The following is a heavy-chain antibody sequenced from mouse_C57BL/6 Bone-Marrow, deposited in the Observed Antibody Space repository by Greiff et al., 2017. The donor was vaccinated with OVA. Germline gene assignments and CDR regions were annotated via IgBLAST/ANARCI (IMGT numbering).Heavy chain of an antibody. CDR1: GYTFTSYW. V-gene: IGHV1-53*01. Sequence: QVQLQPPWTELVKPGASVKLSCKASGYTFTSYWMHWVKQRPGQGLEWIGNINPSNGGTNYNEKFKSKATLTVDKSSSTAYMQLSSLTSEDSAVYYCARELDYGSIMDYWGQGTSVTVSS. J-gene: IGHJ4*01. D-gene: IGHD1-1*01. CDR2: INPSNGGT. CDR3: ARELDYGSIMDY.